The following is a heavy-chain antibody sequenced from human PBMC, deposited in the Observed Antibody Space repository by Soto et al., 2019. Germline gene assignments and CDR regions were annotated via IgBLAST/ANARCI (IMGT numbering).Heavy chain of an antibody. CDR2: IYHSGST. J-gene: IGHJ4*02. CDR3: AIGQVVAAQH. Sequence: QLQLQESGSGLVKPSQTLSLTCAVSGGSISSGGYYWSWIRQPPGKGLEWIGYIYHSGSTYYNPSLKSRVTISVDRSKNQFSLNLSSVTAGHTAVYYCAIGQVVAAQHWGQGTLVTVSS. V-gene: IGHV4-30-2*01. D-gene: IGHD2-15*01. CDR1: GGSISSGGYY.